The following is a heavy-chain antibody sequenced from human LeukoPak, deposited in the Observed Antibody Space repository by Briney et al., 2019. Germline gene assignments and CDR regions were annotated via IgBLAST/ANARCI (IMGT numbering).Heavy chain of an antibody. CDR2: IYYSGST. D-gene: IGHD3-22*01. CDR3: AREDPVPYYDSSGYLRGDAFDI. CDR1: GGSISSSSYY. V-gene: IGHV4-39*07. Sequence: PSETLSLTCTVSGGSISSSSYYWGWIRQPPGKGLEWIGSIYYSGSTNYNPSLKSRVTISVDTSKNQFSLKLSSVTAADTAVYYCAREDPVPYYDSSGYLRGDAFDIWGQGTMVTVSS. J-gene: IGHJ3*02.